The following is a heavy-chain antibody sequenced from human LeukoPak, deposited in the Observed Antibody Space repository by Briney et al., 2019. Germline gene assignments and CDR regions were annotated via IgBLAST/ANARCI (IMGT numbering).Heavy chain of an antibody. J-gene: IGHJ4*02. Sequence: GGSLRLSCAASGFTFSSYAMSWVRQAPGKGLEWVSAISGSGGSTNYADSVKGRFTISRDNAKNTLFLQMNSLRAEDTAVYYCVRVAYYYDSRGYYYYDYWGQGTLVTVSS. CDR3: VRVAYYYDSRGYYYYDY. CDR2: ISGSGGST. D-gene: IGHD3-22*01. CDR1: GFTFSSYA. V-gene: IGHV3-23*01.